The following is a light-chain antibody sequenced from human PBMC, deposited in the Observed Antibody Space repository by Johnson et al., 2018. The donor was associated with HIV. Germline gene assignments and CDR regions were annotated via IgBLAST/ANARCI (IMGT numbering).Light chain of an antibody. CDR2: ENN. CDR1: SSNIGNNY. Sequence: QSVLTQPPSMSAAPGQKVTISCSASSSNIGNNYVSWYQQLPGTAPKLLIYENNKRPSGIPDRFSGSKSGTSATLGITGLQTGDEADYYCGTWDASLSVNVFGPGTKVTVL. V-gene: IGLV1-51*02. J-gene: IGLJ1*01. CDR3: GTWDASLSVNV.